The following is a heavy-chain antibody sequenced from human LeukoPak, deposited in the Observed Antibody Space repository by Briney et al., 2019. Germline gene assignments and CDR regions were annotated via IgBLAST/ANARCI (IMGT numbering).Heavy chain of an antibody. CDR3: VKDGSGSYYTYYFDY. V-gene: IGHV3-64D*06. J-gene: IGHJ4*02. CDR1: GFTFSRYA. CDR2: ISSNGGST. Sequence: PGGSLRLSCSASGFTFSRYAMHWVRRAPGQGLEYVSAISSNGGSTYYAVSVKDRFTISRDNSKNTLYLQMSSLRAEDTAVYYCVKDGSGSYYTYYFDYWGQGTLVTVSS. D-gene: IGHD3-10*01.